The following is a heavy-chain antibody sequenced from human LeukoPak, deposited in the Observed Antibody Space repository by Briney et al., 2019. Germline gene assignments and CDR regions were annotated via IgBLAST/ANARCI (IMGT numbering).Heavy chain of an antibody. Sequence: SETLSLTCAVYGGSFSGYYWSWIRQPPGKGLEWIGEINHSGSTNYNPSLKSRVTISVDTSKNQFSLKLSSVTAADTAVYYCARPAGLRSRLFDYWGQGTLVTVS. J-gene: IGHJ4*02. CDR1: GGSFSGYY. CDR2: INHSGST. CDR3: ARPAGLRSRLFDY. V-gene: IGHV4-34*01.